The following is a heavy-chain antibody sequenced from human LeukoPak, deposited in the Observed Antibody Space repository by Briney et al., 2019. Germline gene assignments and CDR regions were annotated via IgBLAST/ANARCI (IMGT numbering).Heavy chain of an antibody. CDR3: ARKWIYGYSGMDV. Sequence: PGGSLRLSRAASGFTFSSYERNWVRQAAGKGLEWVSYFISSGSTVYYADSVNGRFTISRANAQNPLSLTATNLRAEDTAVYYCARKWIYGYSGMDVWGKGTTVTVSS. J-gene: IGHJ6*04. CDR2: FISSGSTV. D-gene: IGHD4-17*01. V-gene: IGHV3-48*03. CDR1: GFTFSSYE.